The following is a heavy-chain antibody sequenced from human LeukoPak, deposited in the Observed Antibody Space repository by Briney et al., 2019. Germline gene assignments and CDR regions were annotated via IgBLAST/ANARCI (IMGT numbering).Heavy chain of an antibody. CDR1: GFTFSTYA. V-gene: IGHV3-23*01. CDR2: ISGSGGST. D-gene: IGHD6-19*01. J-gene: IGHJ4*02. Sequence: PGGSLRLSCAPSGFTFSTYAMSWVRQALGKGLEWVSAISGSGGSTYYADSVKGRFTVSRDNSKNTLYLQMNSLRAEDTAVYYCAKRHGYSSGWFYFDCWGQGTLVTVSS. CDR3: AKRHGYSSGWFYFDC.